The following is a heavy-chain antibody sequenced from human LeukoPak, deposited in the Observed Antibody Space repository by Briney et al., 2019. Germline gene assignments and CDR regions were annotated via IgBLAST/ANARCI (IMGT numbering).Heavy chain of an antibody. CDR1: GLSVSSNY. Sequence: GSLRLSCAASGLSVSSNYMSWIRQPPGKGLGWIGEINHSGSTNYNPSLKSRVTISVDTSKNQFSLKLSSVTAADTAVYYCARDPRIAVASGGYARYYFDYWGQGTLVTVSS. CDR3: ARDPRIAVASGGYARYYFDY. V-gene: IGHV4-34*01. CDR2: INHSGST. D-gene: IGHD6-19*01. J-gene: IGHJ4*02.